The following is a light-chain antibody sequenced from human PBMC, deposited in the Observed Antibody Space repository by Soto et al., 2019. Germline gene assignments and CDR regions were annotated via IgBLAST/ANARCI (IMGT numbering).Light chain of an antibody. CDR2: AAS. Sequence: AIQLTQSPSSLSASVGDRVTTTCRASQVINSFLAWYQQKPGKAPKLLIYAASSLQTGVPSRFSGSGSATDFTLTINSLQPEDFATYYCQQTDSYPSTFGGGTKVDIK. CDR1: QVINSF. CDR3: QQTDSYPST. V-gene: IGKV1-13*02. J-gene: IGKJ4*01.